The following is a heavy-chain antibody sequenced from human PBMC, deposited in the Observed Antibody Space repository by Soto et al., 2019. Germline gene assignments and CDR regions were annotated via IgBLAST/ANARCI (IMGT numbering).Heavy chain of an antibody. CDR1: GYSFTNYW. CDR3: ARLITLFGPDGMDV. Sequence: GESLKISCKGSGYSFTNYWIAWVRQMPGKGLEWMGIIYPGDSDTRYSPSFQGQVTISVDKSISTAHLQWSSLKVSDTAMYYCARLITLFGPDGMDVWGQGTTVTVSS. J-gene: IGHJ6*02. V-gene: IGHV5-51*01. CDR2: IYPGDSDT. D-gene: IGHD3-3*01.